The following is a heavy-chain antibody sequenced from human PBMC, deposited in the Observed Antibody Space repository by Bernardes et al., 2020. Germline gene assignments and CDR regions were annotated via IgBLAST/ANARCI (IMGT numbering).Heavy chain of an antibody. J-gene: IGHJ4*02. V-gene: IGHV3-23*01. Sequence: GGSLRLSCAASGFTFSSYAMSWVRQAPGKGLEWVSAISGSGGSTYYADSVKGRFTISRDNSKNTLYLQMNSLRAEDTAVYYCAKMGILGFGELYYFDYWGQGTLVTVSS. CDR2: ISGSGGST. CDR3: AKMGILGFGELYYFDY. D-gene: IGHD3-10*01. CDR1: GFTFSSYA.